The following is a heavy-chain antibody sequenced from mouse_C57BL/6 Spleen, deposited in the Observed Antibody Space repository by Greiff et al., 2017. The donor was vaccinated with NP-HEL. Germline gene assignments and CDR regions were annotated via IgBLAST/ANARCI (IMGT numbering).Heavy chain of an antibody. D-gene: IGHD2-1*01. CDR3: ARPYGNYVGFAY. Sequence: QVQLQQPGAELVKPGASVKLSCKASGYTFTSYWMQWVKQRPGQGLEWIGEIDPSDSYTNYNQKFKGKATLTVDTSSSTAYMQLSSLTSEDSAVYYCARPYGNYVGFAYWGQGTLVTVSA. V-gene: IGHV1-50*01. CDR1: GYTFTSYW. J-gene: IGHJ3*01. CDR2: IDPSDSYT.